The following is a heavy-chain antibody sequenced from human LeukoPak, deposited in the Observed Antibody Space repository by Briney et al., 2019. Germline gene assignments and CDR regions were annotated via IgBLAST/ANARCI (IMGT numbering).Heavy chain of an antibody. J-gene: IGHJ5*02. D-gene: IGHD3-10*01. CDR3: ARTSVYYYGSGSYLKRRYNWFDP. CDR1: GGSFSGYY. V-gene: IGHV4-34*01. Sequence: PSETLSLTCAVYGGSFSGYYWTWIRQPPGKGLEWSGEINHSRSTKYSPSLKSRVTISVDTSKNQFSLKLSSVTAADTAVYYCARTSVYYYGSGSYLKRRYNWFDPWGQGTLVTVSS. CDR2: INHSRST.